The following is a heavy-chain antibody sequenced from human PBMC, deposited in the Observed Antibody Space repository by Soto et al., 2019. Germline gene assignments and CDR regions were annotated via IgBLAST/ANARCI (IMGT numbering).Heavy chain of an antibody. V-gene: IGHV3-33*06. D-gene: IGHD6-6*01. J-gene: IGHJ6*02. Sequence: PGGSLRLSCAASXXXXXXXXXXWVRQAPGKGREWVAVIWSDGRNKYYADSLNGRFTISRDNSKPPLYLQMNRLRAEATALYYCTKENSIPTRPGSNYYSGMEVWGQGTTVTVSS. CDR1: XXXXXXXX. CDR2: IWSDGRNK. CDR3: TKENSIPTRPGSNYYSGMEV.